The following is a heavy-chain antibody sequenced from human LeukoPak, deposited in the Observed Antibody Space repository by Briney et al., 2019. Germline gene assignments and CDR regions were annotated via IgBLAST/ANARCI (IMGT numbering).Heavy chain of an antibody. CDR1: GYTLTELS. CDR2: FDPEDGET. Sequence: ASVKVSCTVSGYTLTELSMHWVRPAPGKGLEWMGGFDPEDGETIYAQKFQGRVTMTEDTSTDTAYMELSSLRSEDTAVYYCATGRGVWGSYRPFDYWGQGTLVTVSS. J-gene: IGHJ4*02. V-gene: IGHV1-24*01. CDR3: ATGRGVWGSYRPFDY. D-gene: IGHD3-16*02.